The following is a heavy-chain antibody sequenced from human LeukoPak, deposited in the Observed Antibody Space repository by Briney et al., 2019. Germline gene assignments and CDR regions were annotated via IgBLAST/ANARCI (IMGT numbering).Heavy chain of an antibody. CDR2: INPNSGGT. D-gene: IGHD3-10*01. Sequence: ASVKVSCKASGYTFTGYYMHWVRQAPGQGLEWMGWINPNSGGTNYAQKFQGRVTMTRDTSISTAYMELSRLRSDDTAVYYCARGSTMALSGNAFDIWGQGTMVTVSS. V-gene: IGHV1-2*02. J-gene: IGHJ3*02. CDR3: ARGSTMALSGNAFDI. CDR1: GYTFTGYY.